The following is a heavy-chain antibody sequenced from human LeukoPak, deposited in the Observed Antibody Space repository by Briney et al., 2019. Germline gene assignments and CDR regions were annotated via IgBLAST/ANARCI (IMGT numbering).Heavy chain of an antibody. CDR2: IYYSGST. CDR1: GGSISSYY. V-gene: IGHV4-59*01. Sequence: PSETLSLTCTVSGGSISSYYWSWIRQPPGKGLEWIGYIYYSGSTNYNPSLKSRVTISVDTSKNQFSLKLSSVTAADTAVYYCARVPLDGYNWGFDYWGQGTLVTVSS. D-gene: IGHD5-24*01. CDR3: ARVPLDGYNWGFDY. J-gene: IGHJ4*02.